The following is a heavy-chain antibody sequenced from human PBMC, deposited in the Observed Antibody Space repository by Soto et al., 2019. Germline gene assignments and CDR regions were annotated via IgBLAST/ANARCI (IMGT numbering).Heavy chain of an antibody. D-gene: IGHD3-10*01. J-gene: IGHJ6*02. Sequence: SETLSLTCAVSGGSLSSDDYSWSWIRQPPGKGLEWIGYIYYSGSTYYNPSLKSRVTISVDTSKNQFSLKLSSVTAADTAVYYCASDMRFGGSGSYYDYGMDVWGQGTTVTVSS. CDR3: ASDMRFGGSGSYYDYGMDV. V-gene: IGHV4-30-4*07. CDR2: IYYSGST. CDR1: GGSLSSDDYS.